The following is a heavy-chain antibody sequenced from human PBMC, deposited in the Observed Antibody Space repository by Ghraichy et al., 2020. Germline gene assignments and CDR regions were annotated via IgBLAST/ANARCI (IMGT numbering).Heavy chain of an antibody. Sequence: LSLTCAASGFTFSSYSMNWVRQAPGKGLEWVSYISSSSSTIYYADSVKGRFTISRDNAKNSLYLQMNSLRDEDTAVYYCARDGNKGAMDLDYWGQGTLVTVSS. D-gene: IGHD1-26*01. CDR2: ISSSSSTI. CDR3: ARDGNKGAMDLDY. CDR1: GFTFSSYS. V-gene: IGHV3-48*02. J-gene: IGHJ4*02.